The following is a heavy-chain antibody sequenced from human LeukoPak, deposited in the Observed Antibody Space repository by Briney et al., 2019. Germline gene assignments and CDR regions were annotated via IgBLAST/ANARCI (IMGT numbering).Heavy chain of an antibody. Sequence: SSETLSLTCSVSGGSLTNYCWGWIRQPPGKGLEFIGYIHSDGTTNYDSSLQSRVAISLDTSKIQFSLRLYSVTAADTALYFCARLNFRGGEALHFDSWGQGTLVTVSS. CDR3: ARLNFRGGEALHFDS. CDR1: GGSLTNYC. CDR2: IHSDGTT. V-gene: IGHV4-4*09. J-gene: IGHJ4*02. D-gene: IGHD3-16*01.